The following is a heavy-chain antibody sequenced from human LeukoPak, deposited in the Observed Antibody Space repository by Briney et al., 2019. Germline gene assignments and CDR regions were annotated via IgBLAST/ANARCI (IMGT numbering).Heavy chain of an antibody. V-gene: IGHV4-59*11. CDR3: ARNPTRRYYDFWSGYFFGDYYMDV. J-gene: IGHJ6*03. D-gene: IGHD3-3*01. CDR1: GGSISSHY. CDR2: IYYSGST. Sequence: SETLPLTCTVSGGSISSHYWSWIRQPPGKGLEWIGYIYYSGSTNYNPSLKSRVTISVDTSKNQLSLKLSSVTAADTAVYYCARNPTRRYYDFWSGYFFGDYYMDVWGKGTTVTVSS.